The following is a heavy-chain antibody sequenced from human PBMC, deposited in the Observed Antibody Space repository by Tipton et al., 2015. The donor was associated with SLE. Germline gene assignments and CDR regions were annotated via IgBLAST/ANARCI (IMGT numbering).Heavy chain of an antibody. CDR1: GYFISSGYY. V-gene: IGHV4-38-2*01. CDR3: VRGYNYGPGYYFDY. J-gene: IGHJ4*02. D-gene: IGHD5-24*01. Sequence: TLSLTCGVSGYFISSGYYWGWIRRPPGKGLVWIGNIYHRGSTSYNPSLTSRVTISVGTSKNQFSLRLSSVTAADPAVYYCVRGYNYGPGYYFDYWGRGTLVTVSS. CDR2: IYHRGST.